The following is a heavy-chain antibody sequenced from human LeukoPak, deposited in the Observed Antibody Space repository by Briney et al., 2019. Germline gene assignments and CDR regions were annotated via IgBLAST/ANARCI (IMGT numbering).Heavy chain of an antibody. J-gene: IGHJ4*02. CDR1: GYTFTSYY. D-gene: IGHD3-3*01. Sequence: GASVKVSCKASGYTFTSYYMHWVRQAPGQGLEWMGIINPSGGSTNYAQKFQGRVTITADESTSTAYMELSSLRSEDTAVYYCARARFLEWLFPLDYWGQGTLVTVSS. CDR2: INPSGGST. CDR3: ARARFLEWLFPLDY. V-gene: IGHV1-46*01.